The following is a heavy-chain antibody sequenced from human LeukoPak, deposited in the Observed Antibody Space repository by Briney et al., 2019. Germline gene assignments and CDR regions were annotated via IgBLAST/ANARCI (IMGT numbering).Heavy chain of an antibody. Sequence: GGSLRLSCAASGFTFSSYGMHWVRQAPGKGLEWVAVISYDGSNKYYADSVEGRFTISRDNSKNTLYLQMNSLRAEDTAVYYCAKGPSYYDILEWYYGMDVWGQGTTVTVSS. J-gene: IGHJ6*02. CDR2: ISYDGSNK. V-gene: IGHV3-30*18. CDR3: AKGPSYYDILEWYYGMDV. D-gene: IGHD3-9*01. CDR1: GFTFSSYG.